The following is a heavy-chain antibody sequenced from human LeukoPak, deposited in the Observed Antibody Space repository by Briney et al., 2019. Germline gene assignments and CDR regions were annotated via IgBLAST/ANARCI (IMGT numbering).Heavy chain of an antibody. CDR2: IYYGGST. CDR1: GGSISSSDYY. V-gene: IGHV4-39*02. Sequence: PSETLSLTCTVSGGSISSSDYYWGWIRQPPGKGLEWIGSIYYGGSTYYNPSLKSRVTISVDTSMNQFSLKLSFVTTADTAVYYCARDSCSSTSCYDSWGQGTLVTVSS. CDR3: ARDSCSSTSCYDS. D-gene: IGHD2-2*01. J-gene: IGHJ5*02.